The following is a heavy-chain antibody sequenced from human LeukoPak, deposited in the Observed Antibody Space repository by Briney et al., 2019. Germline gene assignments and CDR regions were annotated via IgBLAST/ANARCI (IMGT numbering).Heavy chain of an antibody. Sequence: GGSLRLSCAASGFTTFSKYSMNWVRQAPGKGLEWVSCIGTRSTSMYYADSVRGRFSISRDNAKNSVHLQMNSLRAEDTAVYYCAREGGGDYGEGFDYWGQGTLVTVSS. CDR2: IGTRSTSM. V-gene: IGHV3-21*01. J-gene: IGHJ4*02. CDR3: AREGGGDYGEGFDY. D-gene: IGHD4-17*01. CDR1: GFTTFSKYS.